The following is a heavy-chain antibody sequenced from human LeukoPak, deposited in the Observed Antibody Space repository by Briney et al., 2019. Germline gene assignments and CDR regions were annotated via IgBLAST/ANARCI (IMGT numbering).Heavy chain of an antibody. CDR1: GFTFSTSG. V-gene: IGHV3-33*01. Sequence: GTSLRLSCATSGFTFSTSGMHWVRQAPGKGLDWVAGIWYDGSTGYSADPVKGRFTISRDNSKNTLYLQMNSLRAEDTAVYYCARDESSSWYFDYWGQGTLVTVSS. D-gene: IGHD6-13*01. CDR3: ARDESSSWYFDY. J-gene: IGHJ4*02. CDR2: IWYDGSTG.